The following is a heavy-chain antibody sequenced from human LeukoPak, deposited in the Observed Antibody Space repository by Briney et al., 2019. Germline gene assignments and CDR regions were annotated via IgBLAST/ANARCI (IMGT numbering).Heavy chain of an antibody. Sequence: GASVKVSCKASGGGFGNYGITWVRQAPGQGLEWVGGVIPIFGTSNYAPKFQGRVTITADRSTSTAYMELRSLRSEDTAVYYCARGRSGWLRHDAFDIWGQGTMVTVSS. CDR2: VIPIFGTS. CDR1: GGGFGNYG. CDR3: ARGRSGWLRHDAFDI. V-gene: IGHV1-69*06. D-gene: IGHD6-19*01. J-gene: IGHJ3*02.